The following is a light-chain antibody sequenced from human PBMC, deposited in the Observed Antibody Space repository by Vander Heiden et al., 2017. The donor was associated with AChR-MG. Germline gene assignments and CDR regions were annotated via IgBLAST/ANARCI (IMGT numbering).Light chain of an antibody. Sequence: QSVLTQPPSASGTPGQRVTISCSGSSSNIGSNTVNWLQQLPGTAPKLLMSNNNQRPSGVSDRFSGSKSGTSASLAISGLQSEDEADYYCATWDDSLNGWVFGGGTKL. CDR2: NNN. CDR3: ATWDDSLNGWV. J-gene: IGLJ3*02. CDR1: SSNIGSNT. V-gene: IGLV1-44*01.